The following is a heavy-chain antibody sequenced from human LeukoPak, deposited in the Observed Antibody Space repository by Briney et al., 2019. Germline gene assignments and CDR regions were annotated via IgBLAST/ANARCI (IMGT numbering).Heavy chain of an antibody. CDR1: GGSISGSSYY. J-gene: IGHJ4*02. CDR2: IYYSGST. D-gene: IGHD3-10*02. CDR3: AKDLGTYYYVPGGY. Sequence: KPSETLSLTCTVSGGSISGSSYYWGWIRQPPGKGLEWIGSIYYSGSTYYNPSLKSRVTISVDTSKNQFSLKLNSVTATDTAVYYCAKDLGTYYYVPGGYWGQGTLVTVSS. V-gene: IGHV4-39*02.